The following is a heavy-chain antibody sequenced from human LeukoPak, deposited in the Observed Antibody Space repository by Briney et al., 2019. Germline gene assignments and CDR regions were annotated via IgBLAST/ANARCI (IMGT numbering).Heavy chain of an antibody. V-gene: IGHV3-30*18. CDR1: GFTFSSYG. J-gene: IGHJ4*02. D-gene: IGHD6-13*01. CDR3: AKDTAAAGRYYFDY. CDR2: ISYDGSNK. Sequence: PGGSLRLSCAASGFTFSSYGMHWVRQAPGKGLEWVAVISYDGSNKYYADSVKGRFTISRDNSKNTLYLQMNSLRAEDTAVYYCAKDTAAAGRYYFDYWGQGTLVTVSS.